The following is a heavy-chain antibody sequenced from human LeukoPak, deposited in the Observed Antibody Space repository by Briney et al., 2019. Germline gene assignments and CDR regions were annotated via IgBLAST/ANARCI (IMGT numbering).Heavy chain of an antibody. J-gene: IGHJ3*02. V-gene: IGHV4-59*12. CDR1: GGSISSYY. D-gene: IGHD3-22*01. CDR2: IYYSGST. CDR3: ARDPYDSSGYYSGDAFDI. Sequence: SETLSLTCTVSGGSISSYYWSWIRQPPGKGLEWIGYIYYSGSTNYNPSLKSRVTISVDTSKNQFSLKLSSVTAADTAVYYCARDPYDSSGYYSGDAFDIWGQGTMVTASS.